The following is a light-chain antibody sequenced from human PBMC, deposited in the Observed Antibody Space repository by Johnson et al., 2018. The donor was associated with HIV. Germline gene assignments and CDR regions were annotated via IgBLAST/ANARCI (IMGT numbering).Light chain of an antibody. J-gene: IGLJ1*01. CDR3: GTWDSSLNAYV. CDR1: SSSIGNDF. Sequence: QSVLTQSPSVSAAPGQEVTISCSASSSSIGNDFVSWYQQLPGTAPKLLIYDNNKRHSGIPDRFSGSKSGTSATLGITGLQTGDEADYYCGTWDSSLNAYVFGAATKVAVL. CDR2: DNN. V-gene: IGLV1-51*01.